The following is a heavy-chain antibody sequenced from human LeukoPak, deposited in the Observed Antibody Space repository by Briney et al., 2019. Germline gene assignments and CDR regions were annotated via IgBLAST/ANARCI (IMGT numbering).Heavy chain of an antibody. CDR2: ISSSGSTI. J-gene: IGHJ3*02. D-gene: IGHD6-13*01. CDR3: ARTWGSSSWYPDAFDI. Sequence: GGSLRLSCAASGFTFSSYEMDWVRQAPGKGLEWVSYISSSGSTIYYADSVKGRFTISRDNAKNSLYLQMNSLRAEDTAVYYCARTWGSSSWYPDAFDIWGQGTMVTVSS. V-gene: IGHV3-48*03. CDR1: GFTFSSYE.